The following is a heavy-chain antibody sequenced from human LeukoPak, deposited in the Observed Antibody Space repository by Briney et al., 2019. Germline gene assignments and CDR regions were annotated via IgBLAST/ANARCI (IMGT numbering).Heavy chain of an antibody. CDR1: GFTFSSFA. J-gene: IGHJ1*01. CDR3: AKLGNFASGSYSD. CDR2: ISDSGGYT. Sequence: GGSLRLSCAASGFTFSSFAMSWVRQAPGKGLEWVSGISDSGGYTYYADSVKGRFTISRDNSKNTLYLHMTSLRAEDTAVYYCAKLGNFASGSYSDWAPGTLVTVSS. V-gene: IGHV3-23*01. D-gene: IGHD3-10*01.